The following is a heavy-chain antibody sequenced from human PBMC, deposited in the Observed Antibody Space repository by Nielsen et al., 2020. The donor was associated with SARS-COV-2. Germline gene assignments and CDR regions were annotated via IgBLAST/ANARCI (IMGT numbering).Heavy chain of an antibody. J-gene: IGHJ4*02. CDR3: ARGGRPLRYFDWLPSD. V-gene: IGHV3-7*01. CDR1: GFTFSSYW. Sequence: GGSLRLSCAASGFTFSSYWMNWVRQAPGKGLEWVANIKQDGSEKYYVDSVKGRFTISRDNAKNSLYLQMNSLRAEDTAVYYCARGGRPLRYFDWLPSDWGQGTLVTVSS. CDR2: IKQDGSEK. D-gene: IGHD3-9*01.